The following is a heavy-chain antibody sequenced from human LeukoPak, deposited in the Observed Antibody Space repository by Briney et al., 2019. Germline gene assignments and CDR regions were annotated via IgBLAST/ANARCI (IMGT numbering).Heavy chain of an antibody. J-gene: IGHJ4*02. D-gene: IGHD3-3*01. V-gene: IGHV3-21*01. Sequence: GGSLRLSCAASGFTFSSYSMNWVRQAPGKGLEWVSSISSGSSYIYYADPVKGRFTISRDNAKNSLYLQMNSLRAEDTAVYYCARDLSFWSGYLLPDFDYWGQGTLVTVSS. CDR3: ARDLSFWSGYLLPDFDY. CDR2: ISSGSSYI. CDR1: GFTFSSYS.